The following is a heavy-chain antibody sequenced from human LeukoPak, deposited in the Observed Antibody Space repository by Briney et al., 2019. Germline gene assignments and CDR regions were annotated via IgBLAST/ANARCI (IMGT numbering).Heavy chain of an antibody. CDR1: GGSISSYY. CDR3: ARATYPCSSTSCPAGNWFDP. D-gene: IGHD2-2*01. J-gene: IGHJ5*02. CDR2: VYYSGST. Sequence: SETLSLTCTVSGGSISSYYWSWIRQPPGKGLEWIGYVYYSGSTNYNPSLKSRVTISVDTSKNQFSLTLSSVTAADTAVYYCARATYPCSSTSCPAGNWFDPWGQGTLVTVSS. V-gene: IGHV4-59*01.